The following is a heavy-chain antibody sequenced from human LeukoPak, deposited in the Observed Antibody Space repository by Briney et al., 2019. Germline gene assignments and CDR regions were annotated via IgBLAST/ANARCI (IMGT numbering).Heavy chain of an antibody. J-gene: IGHJ2*01. CDR1: GFTFSSYG. CDR3: AKDLGGGSGCYDL. CDR2: ISYDGSNK. Sequence: GGSLRLSCAASGFTFSSYGMHWVRQAPGKGPEWVAIISYDGSNKYYADSVQGRFTISRDNSKNTLYLQMNSLRAEDTAVYYCAKDLGGGSGCYDLWGRGTLVTVSS. V-gene: IGHV3-30*18. D-gene: IGHD6-19*01.